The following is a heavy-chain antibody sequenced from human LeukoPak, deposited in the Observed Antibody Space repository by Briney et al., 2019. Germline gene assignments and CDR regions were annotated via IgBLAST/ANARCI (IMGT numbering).Heavy chain of an antibody. CDR1: GFTFLSDYY. CDR2: ISSGGYTI. D-gene: IGHD5-12*01. CDR3: ARSGDDASHCYDY. J-gene: IGHJ4*02. V-gene: IGHV3-11*04. Sequence: GGSLRLSCAASGFTFLSDYYMSWIRQAPGKGLEWVSYISSGGYTIHYADSVKGRFTISRDNAKKSLYLQMNSLRAADTAVYYCARSGDDASHCYDYWGQGTLVTVSS.